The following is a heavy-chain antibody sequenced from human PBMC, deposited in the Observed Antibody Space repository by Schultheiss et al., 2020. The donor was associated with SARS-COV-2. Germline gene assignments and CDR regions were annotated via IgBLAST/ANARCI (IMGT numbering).Heavy chain of an antibody. J-gene: IGHJ6*03. CDR2: IYYSGST. Sequence: SETLSLTCTVSGGSISSGGYYWSWIRQHPGKGLEWIGYIYYSGSTYYNPSLKSRVAISVDTSKNQFSLKLTSVTAADTAVYYCARGMGYYDSSGSDYYYYMDVWGKGTTVTVSS. CDR1: GGSISSGGYY. CDR3: ARGMGYYDSSGSDYYYYMDV. D-gene: IGHD3-22*01. V-gene: IGHV4-31*03.